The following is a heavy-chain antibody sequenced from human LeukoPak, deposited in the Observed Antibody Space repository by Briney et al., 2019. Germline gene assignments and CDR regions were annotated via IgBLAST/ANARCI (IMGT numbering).Heavy chain of an antibody. CDR1: GGSISSYY. CDR3: ARHPCSGGSCPTPFDP. Sequence: PSETLSLTCTVSGGSISSYYWSWIRQPPGKELDWIGYIYSRGSTSYNPSLKSRVTISVDTSKNQFSLKLSSVTAADTAVYYCARHPCSGGSCPTPFDPWGQGTLVTVSS. V-gene: IGHV4-59*08. CDR2: IYSRGST. J-gene: IGHJ5*02. D-gene: IGHD2-15*01.